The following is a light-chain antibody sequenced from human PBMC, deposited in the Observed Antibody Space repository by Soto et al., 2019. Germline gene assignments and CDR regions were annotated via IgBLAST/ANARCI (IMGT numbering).Light chain of an antibody. CDR1: SSNIGSNT. CDR2: SNN. CDR3: AAWYDSLNGWV. J-gene: IGLJ3*02. V-gene: IGLV1-44*01. Sequence: QPVLTQPPSASGTPGQRVTISCSGSSSNIGSNTVNWYQQLPGTAPKLLIYSNNQRTSGVPDRFSGSKSGTSASLAISGLQSEDEADYYCAAWYDSLNGWVFGGGTKGTVL.